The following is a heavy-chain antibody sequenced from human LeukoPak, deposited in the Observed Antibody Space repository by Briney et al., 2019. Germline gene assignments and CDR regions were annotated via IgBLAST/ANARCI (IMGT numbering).Heavy chain of an antibody. D-gene: IGHD2-15*01. J-gene: IGHJ5*02. CDR2: ISPNSGGT. CDR3: ARDQRYCSGGSCYPDWFDP. CDR1: GYTFTGYY. Sequence: ASVKVSCKASGYTFTGYYMHWVRQAPGQGLEWMGWISPNSGGTNYAQQFQGRVTMTRDTSISTAYMELSRLRSDDTAAYYCARDQRYCSGGSCYPDWFDPWGQGTLVTVSS. V-gene: IGHV1-2*02.